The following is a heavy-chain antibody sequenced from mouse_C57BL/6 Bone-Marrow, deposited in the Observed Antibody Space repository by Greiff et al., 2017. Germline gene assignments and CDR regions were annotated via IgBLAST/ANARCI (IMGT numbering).Heavy chain of an antibody. J-gene: IGHJ4*01. Sequence: VQLQQSGPVLVKPGASVKMSCKASGYTFTDYYMNWVKQSHGKSLEWIGVINPYNGGTSYNQKFKCKATLTVDKSSSTAYRALNSLTSEDSAVYYWARTWTFYAMDYWGQGTSVTVSS. CDR1: GYTFTDYY. V-gene: IGHV1-19*01. CDR3: ARTWTFYAMDY. CDR2: INPYNGGT.